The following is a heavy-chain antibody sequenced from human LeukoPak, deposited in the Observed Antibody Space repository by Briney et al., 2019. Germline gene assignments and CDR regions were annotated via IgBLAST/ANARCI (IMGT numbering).Heavy chain of an antibody. CDR1: GFTFSSYA. V-gene: IGHV3-64*01. CDR3: AREGGGSYHFDY. CDR2: ISSNGGST. D-gene: IGHD1-26*01. J-gene: IGHJ4*02. Sequence: GGSLRLSCAASGFTFSSYAMHWVRQAPGKGLEYVSAISSNGGSTYYANSVKGRFTISRDNSKNTLYLQMGSLRAEDMAVYYCAREGGGSYHFDYWGQGTLVTVSS.